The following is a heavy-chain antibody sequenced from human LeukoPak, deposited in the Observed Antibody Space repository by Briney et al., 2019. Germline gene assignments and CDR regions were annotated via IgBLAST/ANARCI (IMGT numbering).Heavy chain of an antibody. Sequence: GGSLRLSCAASRFTFSSYWMSWVRQAPGRGLEWVAKIEKDGSKKNYVDSVKGRITITRDNAKNSLSLQMNSLRDEDTAVYYCATNSDYRFEYWGQGTLVTVSS. V-gene: IGHV3-7*01. D-gene: IGHD3-22*01. CDR3: ATNSDYRFEY. J-gene: IGHJ4*02. CDR2: IEKDGSKK. CDR1: RFTFSSYW.